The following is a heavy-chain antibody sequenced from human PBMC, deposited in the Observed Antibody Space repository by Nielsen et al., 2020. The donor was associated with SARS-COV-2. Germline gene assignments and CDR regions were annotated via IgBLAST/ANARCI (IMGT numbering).Heavy chain of an antibody. D-gene: IGHD3-3*01. J-gene: IGHJ4*02. Sequence: GGSLRLSCAASGFMLSDYYMSWIRQAPGKGLEWVSYISSSGSTIYYADSVKGRFTISRDNAKNSLYLQMNSLRAEDTAVYYCARGDFWSGYYLDYWGQGTLVTVSS. CDR2: ISSSGSTI. CDR3: ARGDFWSGYYLDY. V-gene: IGHV3-11*04. CDR1: GFMLSDYY.